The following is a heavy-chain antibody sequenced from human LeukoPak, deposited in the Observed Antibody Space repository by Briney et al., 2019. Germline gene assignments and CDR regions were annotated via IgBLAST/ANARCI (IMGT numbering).Heavy chain of an antibody. CDR3: ARLSSSGWYLWFDY. Sequence: GESLKISCKGSGYNFTNYWIGWVRKMPGKGLEWMVIIDPGDSDTRYSPSFQGQVTISVDKSISTAYLQWSSLKASDTAIYYCARLSSSGWYLWFDYWGQGTLVTVSS. D-gene: IGHD6-19*01. CDR1: GYNFTNYW. J-gene: IGHJ4*02. CDR2: IDPGDSDT. V-gene: IGHV5-51*01.